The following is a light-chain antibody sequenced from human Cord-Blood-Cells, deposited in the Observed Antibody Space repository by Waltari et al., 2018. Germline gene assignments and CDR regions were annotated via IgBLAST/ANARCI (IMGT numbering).Light chain of an antibody. CDR1: QSISSY. CDR3: QQSYSTPQT. Sequence: SSLSASVGDRVTITCRASQSISSYLNWYQQKPGKAPKLLIYAASSLQSGVPSRFSGSGSGTDFTLTISSLQPEDFATYYCQQSYSTPQTFGQGTKVEIK. J-gene: IGKJ1*01. CDR2: AAS. V-gene: IGKV1-39*01.